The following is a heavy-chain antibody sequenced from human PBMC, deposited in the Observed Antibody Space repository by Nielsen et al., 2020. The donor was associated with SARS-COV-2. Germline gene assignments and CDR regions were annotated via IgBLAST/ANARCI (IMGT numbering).Heavy chain of an antibody. J-gene: IGHJ6*02. D-gene: IGHD5-12*01. CDR2: INPSGGST. CDR1: GYTFTSYY. CDR3: AREVYSGYDFSINYFYGMDV. Sequence: ASVKVSCKASGYTFTSYYMHWVRQAPGQGLEWMGIINPSGGSTSYAQKFQGRVTMTRDTSTTTAFLELSSLRSEDTAVYYCAREVYSGYDFSINYFYGMDVWGQGTTVTVSS. V-gene: IGHV1-46*01.